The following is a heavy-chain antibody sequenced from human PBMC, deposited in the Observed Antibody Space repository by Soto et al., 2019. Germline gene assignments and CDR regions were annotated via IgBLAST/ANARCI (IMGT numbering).Heavy chain of an antibody. D-gene: IGHD6-13*01. V-gene: IGHV1-3*01. J-gene: IGHJ4*02. Sequence: QVQLVQSGAEVKKPGASVKVSCTASGYTFTHYAIHWVRHAPGQRLEWMGFINAGSGNTKYSQTFQGRLTLTKDTSASTAYMDLSSLRSENTAIYYCARGLAADRAWGQGTLVTAPS. CDR3: ARGLAADRA. CDR1: GYTFTHYA. CDR2: INAGSGNT.